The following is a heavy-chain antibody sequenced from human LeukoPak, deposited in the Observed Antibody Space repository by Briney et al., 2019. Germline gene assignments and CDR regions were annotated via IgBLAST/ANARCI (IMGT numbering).Heavy chain of an antibody. CDR2: ISWNSGSI. J-gene: IGHJ4*02. CDR1: GFTFDDYA. Sequence: PGRSLRLSCAASGFTFDDYAIHWVRQAPGKGLEWVSGISWNSGSIGYADSVKGRFTISRDNAKNSLYLQMNSLRAEDTALYYCAKDRGIAVAGTADYWGQGTLVTVSS. D-gene: IGHD6-19*01. V-gene: IGHV3-9*01. CDR3: AKDRGIAVAGTADY.